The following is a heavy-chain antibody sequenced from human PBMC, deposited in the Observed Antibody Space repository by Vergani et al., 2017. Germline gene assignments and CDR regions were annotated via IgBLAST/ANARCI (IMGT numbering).Heavy chain of an antibody. Sequence: QVQLQESGPGLVKPSQTLSLTCTVSGGSISGYYWSWIRQPPGKGLEWIGYIYTSGTTNYNPSLKSRVTISVETSKNQFSLKLSSVTAADTAVYYCARGSGSYPYYYYGMDVWGQGTTVTVSS. V-gene: IGHV4-4*08. J-gene: IGHJ6*02. D-gene: IGHD1-26*01. CDR2: IYTSGTT. CDR1: GGSISGYY. CDR3: ARGSGSYPYYYYGMDV.